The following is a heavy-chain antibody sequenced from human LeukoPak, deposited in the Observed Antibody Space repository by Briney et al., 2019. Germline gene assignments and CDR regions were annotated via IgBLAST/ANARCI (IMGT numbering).Heavy chain of an antibody. D-gene: IGHD3-3*01. CDR3: ARGPGDFWSGYYKV. J-gene: IGHJ4*02. CDR1: GYTFTSYD. Sequence: ASVKVSCKASGYTFTSYDINWVRQATGQGLEWMGWMNPNSGNTGYAQKFQGRVTIPRNTSISTAYMELSSLRSEDTAVYYCARGPGDFWSGYYKVWGQGTLVTVSS. V-gene: IGHV1-8*03. CDR2: MNPNSGNT.